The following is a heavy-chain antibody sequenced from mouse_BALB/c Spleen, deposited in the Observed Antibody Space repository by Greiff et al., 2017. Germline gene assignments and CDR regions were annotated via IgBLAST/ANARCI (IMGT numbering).Heavy chain of an antibody. Sequence: EVNVVESGGGLVKPGGSLKLSCAASGFTFSSYAMSWVRQSPEKRLEWVAEISSGGSYTYYPDTVTGRFTISRDNAKNTLYLEMSSLRSEDTAMYYCARGGTGPYAMDYWGQGTSVTVSS. V-gene: IGHV5-9-4*01. D-gene: IGHD4-1*01. J-gene: IGHJ4*01. CDR3: ARGGTGPYAMDY. CDR1: GFTFSSYA. CDR2: ISSGGSYT.